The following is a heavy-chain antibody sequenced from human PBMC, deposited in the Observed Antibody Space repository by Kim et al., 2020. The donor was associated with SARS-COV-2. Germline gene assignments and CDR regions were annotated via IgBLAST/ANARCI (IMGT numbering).Heavy chain of an antibody. J-gene: IGHJ3*02. CDR1: GGTFSSYA. CDR2: IIPIFGTA. Sequence: SVKVSCKASGGTFSSYAISWVRQAPGQGLEWMGGIIPIFGTANYAQKFQGRVTITADESTSTAYMELSSLRSEDTAVYYCARDPAVVSEDPSLWGYDPDDAFDIWGQGTMVTVSS. D-gene: IGHD5-12*01. V-gene: IGHV1-69*13. CDR3: ARDPAVVSEDPSLWGYDPDDAFDI.